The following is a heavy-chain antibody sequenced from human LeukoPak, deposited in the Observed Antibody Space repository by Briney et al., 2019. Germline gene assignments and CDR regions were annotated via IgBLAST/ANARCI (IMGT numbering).Heavy chain of an antibody. CDR1: GFTFSSYW. CDR3: ARDRGGSCSL. D-gene: IGHD2-15*01. V-gene: IGHV3-74*01. CDR2: ISVDGSST. Sequence: GGSLRLSCAASGFTFSSYWMHWVRQAPGKGLVWVSRISVDGSSTNYADSVKGRFTISRDNAKNTLYLQMNSLRAEDTAVYYCARDRGGSCSLWGQGTLVTVSS. J-gene: IGHJ4*02.